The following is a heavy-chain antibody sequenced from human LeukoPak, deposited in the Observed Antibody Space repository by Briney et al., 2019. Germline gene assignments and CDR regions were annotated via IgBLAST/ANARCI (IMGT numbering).Heavy chain of an antibody. CDR2: ISSSGSDI. J-gene: IGHJ5*02. V-gene: IGHV3-48*03. CDR3: ARGDAGYSYGYWFDP. D-gene: IGHD5-18*01. Sequence: GGSLRLSCAASGFTFSSYEMNWVRQAPGKGLEWVSYISSSGSDIYYADSVKGRFTISRDNAKNSLYLQMNSLRAEDTAVYYCARGDAGYSYGYWFDPWGQGTLVTVSS. CDR1: GFTFSSYE.